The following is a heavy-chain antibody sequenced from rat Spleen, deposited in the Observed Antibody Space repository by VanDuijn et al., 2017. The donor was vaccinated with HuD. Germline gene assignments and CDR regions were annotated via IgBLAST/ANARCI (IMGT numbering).Heavy chain of an antibody. Sequence: EVQLVESGGGLVQPGRSLKISCAASGLTYSNYVMAWVRQAPTKGLEWVASISPSGTKSHYRDSVKGRFTISRDNAKSTLYLQMDSLKSEDTATYYCATDGYYDGIYYSVYVMDAWAQGASVTVSS. J-gene: IGHJ4*01. D-gene: IGHD1-12*02. CDR1: GLTYSNYV. CDR3: ATDGYYDGIYYSVYVMDA. CDR2: ISPSGTKS. V-gene: IGHV5-19*01.